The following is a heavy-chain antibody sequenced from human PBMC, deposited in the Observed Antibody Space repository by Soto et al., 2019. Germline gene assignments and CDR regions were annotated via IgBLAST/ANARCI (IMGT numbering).Heavy chain of an antibody. CDR1: WCTFTSYD. CDR2: TNPTSGNT. V-gene: IGHV1-8*01. J-gene: IGHJ5*02. Sequence: VAVEVSCKACWCTFTSYDINRVRQAPGQGLEWMGWTNPTSGNTGYAQKFQGRVTMTRNTSISTAYMELSSVTAADTAVYYCASYTTWGPYNWCGRWG. CDR3: ASYTTWGPYNWCGR. D-gene: IGHD7-27*01.